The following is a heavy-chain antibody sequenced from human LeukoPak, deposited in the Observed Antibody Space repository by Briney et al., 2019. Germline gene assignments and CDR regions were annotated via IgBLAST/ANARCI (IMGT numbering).Heavy chain of an antibody. D-gene: IGHD6-19*01. J-gene: IGHJ4*02. CDR1: GFTFSSYW. CDR3: ARFGSGWYYFDY. Sequence: GGSLRLSCAASGFTFSSYWMSWVRQAPGKGLEWVANIKQDGSEKYYVDSVKGRFTISRDNSKNTLYLQMNSLRAEDTAVYYCARFGSGWYYFDYWGQGTLVTVSS. V-gene: IGHV3-7*03. CDR2: IKQDGSEK.